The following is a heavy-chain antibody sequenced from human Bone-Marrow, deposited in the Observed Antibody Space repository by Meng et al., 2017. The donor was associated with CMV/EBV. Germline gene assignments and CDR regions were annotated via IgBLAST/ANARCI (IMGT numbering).Heavy chain of an antibody. D-gene: IGHD2-2*01. CDR2: ISGSGITT. J-gene: IGHJ6*02. CDR1: GFTFSEYE. CDR3: ARGWGYCSSTSCYTNYYYYGMDV. V-gene: IGHV3-48*03. Sequence: GESLKISCTGSGFTFSEYEMNWVRQAPGQGLEWISYISGSGITTYYGDSVKGRFSTSRDNAKNSLYLQMNSLRAEDTAVYYCARGWGYCSSTSCYTNYYYYGMDVWGQGTTVTVSS.